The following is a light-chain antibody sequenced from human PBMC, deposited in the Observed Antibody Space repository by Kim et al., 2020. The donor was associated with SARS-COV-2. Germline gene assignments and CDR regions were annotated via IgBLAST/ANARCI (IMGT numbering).Light chain of an antibody. CDR1: QTVSTF. CDR2: AAS. Sequence: ASVGDRVTITCRASQTVSTFLNWYQQKPGKAPDLLIYAASSLQSGVPSRFSGSGSGTDFTLTISSLQPEDFATYYCQQSYSTPQTFGQGTKVDIK. V-gene: IGKV1-39*01. CDR3: QQSYSTPQT. J-gene: IGKJ1*01.